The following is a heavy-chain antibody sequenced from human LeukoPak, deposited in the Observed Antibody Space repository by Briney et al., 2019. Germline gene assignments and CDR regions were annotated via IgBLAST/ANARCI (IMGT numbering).Heavy chain of an antibody. J-gene: IGHJ4*02. D-gene: IGHD3-10*01. Sequence: PSETLSLTCTVPGGSISSSSYSWGWIRQPPGKGLEWIGSIYYSGSTYYNPCLKSRFTIAVDTPKNQFSLKLSSVTAADTAVYYCAREGRGVIAYWGQGTLVTVS. CDR1: GGSISSSSYS. CDR2: IYYSGST. CDR3: AREGRGVIAY. V-gene: IGHV4-39*02.